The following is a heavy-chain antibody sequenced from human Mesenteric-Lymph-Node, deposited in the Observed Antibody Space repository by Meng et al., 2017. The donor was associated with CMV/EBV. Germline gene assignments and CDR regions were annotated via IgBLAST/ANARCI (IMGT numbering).Heavy chain of an antibody. Sequence: FSRYWMHWVRQAPGKGLVWVSRINSDGSSTSYADSVKGRLTISRDNAKNTLDLQMNSLRAEDTAMYYCARAGTAEYYDSSGYYYAFDYWGQGALVTVSS. D-gene: IGHD3-22*01. V-gene: IGHV3-74*01. CDR1: FSRYW. CDR2: INSDGSST. CDR3: ARAGTAEYYDSSGYYYAFDY. J-gene: IGHJ4*02.